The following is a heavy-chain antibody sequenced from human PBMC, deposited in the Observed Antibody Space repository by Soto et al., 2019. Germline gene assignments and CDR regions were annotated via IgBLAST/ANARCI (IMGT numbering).Heavy chain of an antibody. J-gene: IGHJ4*02. D-gene: IGHD6-13*01. CDR2: IYYSGST. CDR3: ARANRYSSSWYIE. V-gene: IGHV4-31*03. Sequence: SETLSLTCTVSGASISSGGYYWSWIRQHPGKGLEWIGYIYYSGSTCYNPSLKSRVTISVDTSKNQFSLKLSSVTAADTAVYYCARANRYSSSWYIEWGQGTLVTVSS. CDR1: GASISSGGYY.